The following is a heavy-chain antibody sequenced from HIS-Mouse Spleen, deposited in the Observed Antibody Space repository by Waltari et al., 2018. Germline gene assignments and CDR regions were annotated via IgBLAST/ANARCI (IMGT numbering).Heavy chain of an antibody. V-gene: IGHV4-39*07. Sequence: QLQLQESGPGLVQPSETLSLTCTVPVGSISSISYYWVWIRQPPGKGLEWIGSIYYSGSTYYNPSLKSRVTISVDTSKNQFSLKLSSVTAADTAVYYCAREIPYSSSWYDWYFDLWGRGTLVTVSS. CDR3: AREIPYSSSWYDWYFDL. CDR2: IYYSGST. D-gene: IGHD6-13*01. J-gene: IGHJ2*01. CDR1: VGSISSISYY.